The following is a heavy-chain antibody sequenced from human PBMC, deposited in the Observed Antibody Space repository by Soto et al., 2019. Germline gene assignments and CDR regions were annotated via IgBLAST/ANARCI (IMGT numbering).Heavy chain of an antibody. CDR3: ARGDSSGWSGYYFDY. D-gene: IGHD6-19*01. V-gene: IGHV1-69*13. Sequence: SVKVSCKASGGTFSSYAISWVRQAPGQGLEWMGGIIPIFGTANYAQKFQGRVTITADESTSTAYMELSSLRSEDTAAYYCARGDSSGWSGYYFDYWGQGTLVTVSS. CDR2: IIPIFGTA. CDR1: GGTFSSYA. J-gene: IGHJ4*02.